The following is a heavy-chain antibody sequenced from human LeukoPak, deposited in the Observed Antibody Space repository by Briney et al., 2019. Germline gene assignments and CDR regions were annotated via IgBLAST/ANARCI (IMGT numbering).Heavy chain of an antibody. V-gene: IGHV3-23*01. J-gene: IGHJ4*02. CDR2: ISGSGGST. CDR1: GFTFSSYA. D-gene: IGHD6-19*01. CDR3: AKEGWIAVAGLLDY. Sequence: PGGSLRLSCAASGFTFSSYAMSWVRQAPGKGLEWVSAISGSGGSTYYTDSVKGRFTISRDNSKNTLYLQMNSLRAEDTAVYYCAKEGWIAVAGLLDYWGQGTLVTVSS.